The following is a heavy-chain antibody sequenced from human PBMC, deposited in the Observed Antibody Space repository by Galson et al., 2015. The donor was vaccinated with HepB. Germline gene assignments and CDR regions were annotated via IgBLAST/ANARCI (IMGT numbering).Heavy chain of an antibody. D-gene: IGHD1-26*01. CDR2: IYSSGRT. Sequence: LSLTCTVSGGSISSFYWSWIRQPAGKGLEWIGGIYSSGRTNYNPSLKTRVTMSVDTSKKQFSLKLSSVTAADTAVYYCASGFRLPSTTPWAFDIWGQGTMVTVSS. CDR3: ASGFRLPSTTPWAFDI. CDR1: GGSISSFY. V-gene: IGHV4-4*07. J-gene: IGHJ3*02.